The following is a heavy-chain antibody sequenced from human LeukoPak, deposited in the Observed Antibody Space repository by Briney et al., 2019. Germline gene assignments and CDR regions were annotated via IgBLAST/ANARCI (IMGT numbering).Heavy chain of an antibody. CDR2: ISAYNGST. D-gene: IGHD3-10*01. CDR1: VSTFTSYG. J-gene: IGHJ4*02. V-gene: IGHV1-18*04. Sequence: ASVRVSCKASVSTFTSYGISWVGGSPGQGLGWMGGISAYNGSTNYTPKLQGRVTMTTDTSTSTAYLELRSLRSDDTAVYYCARVLWFGEGPTSFDYWGQGTLVTVSS. CDR3: ARVLWFGEGPTSFDY.